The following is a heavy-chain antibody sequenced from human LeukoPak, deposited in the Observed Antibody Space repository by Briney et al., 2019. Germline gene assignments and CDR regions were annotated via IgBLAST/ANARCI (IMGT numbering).Heavy chain of an antibody. V-gene: IGHV3-30-3*01. CDR3: TRGGRPVPNYVWGSYRNDY. CDR2: ISYDGNNK. D-gene: IGHD3-16*02. CDR1: GFTFSGYA. Sequence: LPGRSLRLSCAASGFTFSGYAMYWVRQAPGKGLEWVAVISYDGNNKYYADSVQGRFTISRDNSKNTLYLQMNSLRAEDTAVYYCTRGGRPVPNYVWGSYRNDYWGQGTLVTVSS. J-gene: IGHJ4*02.